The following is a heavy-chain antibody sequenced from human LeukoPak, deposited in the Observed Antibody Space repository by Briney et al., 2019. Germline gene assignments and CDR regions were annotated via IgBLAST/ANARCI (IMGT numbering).Heavy chain of an antibody. J-gene: IGHJ4*02. V-gene: IGHV3-64*04. CDR3: ARDRYYDSSGYSVFDL. CDR2: TSANGGST. CDR1: GFTFSSYT. Sequence: GGSLRLSCSASGFTFSSYTMHWVRQAPGKGLEYVSVTSANGGSTNYADSVRGRFTISRDNAKNSLYLQMNSLRDEDTAVYYCARDRYYDSSGYSVFDLWGQGTLVTVSS. D-gene: IGHD3-22*01.